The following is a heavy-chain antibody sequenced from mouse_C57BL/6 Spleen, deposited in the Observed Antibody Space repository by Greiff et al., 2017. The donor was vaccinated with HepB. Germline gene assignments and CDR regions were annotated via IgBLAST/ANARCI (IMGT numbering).Heavy chain of an antibody. V-gene: IGHV1-22*01. CDR1: GYTFTDYN. J-gene: IGHJ4*01. D-gene: IGHD2-4*01. CDR3: ASGLRRLLYAMDY. CDR2: INPNNGGT. Sequence: EVKLQQSGPELVKPGASVKMSCKASGYTFTDYNMHWVKQSHGKSLEWIGYINPNNGGTSYNQKFKGKATLTVNKSSSTAYMELRSLTSEDSAVYYCASGLRRLLYAMDYWGQGTSVTVSS.